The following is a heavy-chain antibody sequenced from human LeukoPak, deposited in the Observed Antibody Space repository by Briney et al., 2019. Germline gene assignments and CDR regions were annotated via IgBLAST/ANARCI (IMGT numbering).Heavy chain of an antibody. CDR1: GFTFSSYA. CDR2: ISSDGGST. V-gene: IGHV3-64D*09. J-gene: IGHJ6*02. CDR3: VKYPIAVAGNPYYYYGMDV. D-gene: IGHD6-19*01. Sequence: GGSLRLSCSASGFTFSSYAMHWVRQAPGKGREYVSAISSDGGSTYYADSVKGRFTISRDNSKNTLYLQMSSLRAEDTAVYYCVKYPIAVAGNPYYYYGMDVWGQGTTVTVSS.